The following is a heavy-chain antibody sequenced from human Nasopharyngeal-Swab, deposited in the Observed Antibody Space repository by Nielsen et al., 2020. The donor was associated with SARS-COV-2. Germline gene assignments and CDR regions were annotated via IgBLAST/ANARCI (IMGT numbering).Heavy chain of an antibody. CDR1: GFDFSGFA. V-gene: IGHV3-23*01. D-gene: IGHD2-21*01. Sequence: GESLKISCAASGFDFSGFAMSWVRQAPGKGLQLVSSISGSGGSPYYADSVKGRFTVSRDNSKNTLYVEMNSLRAEATAMYYCAKDQGGAYCAGIKCYSLDYWGQGIVVTVSS. CDR2: ISGSGGSP. J-gene: IGHJ4*02. CDR3: AKDQGGAYCAGIKCYSLDY.